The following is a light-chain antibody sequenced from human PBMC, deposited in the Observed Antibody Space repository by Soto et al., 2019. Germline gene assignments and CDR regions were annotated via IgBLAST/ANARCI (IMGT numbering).Light chain of an antibody. V-gene: IGKV3-15*01. J-gene: IGKJ4*01. CDR1: QSVSSK. CDR2: AAS. CDR3: QQYNNWPLT. Sequence: EIVMTQSPATLSVSPGERATLSCRASQSVSSKLAWYQQKAGQAPRLLIYAASSRATGIPARFSGSGPGTEFTLTISSLQSEDFAIYYCQQYNNWPLTFGGGTKVEIK.